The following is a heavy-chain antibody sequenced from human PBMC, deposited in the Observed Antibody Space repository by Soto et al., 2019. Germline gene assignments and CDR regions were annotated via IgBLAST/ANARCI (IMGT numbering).Heavy chain of an antibody. D-gene: IGHD6-13*01. V-gene: IGHV3-15*07. J-gene: IGHJ4*02. CDR2: ITSKINGETR. CDR3: TTDGAYIPAGGTGY. CDR1: GFTFSIYG. Sequence: PGGSLRLSCAASGFTFSIYGVHWFRQAPGKGLEWVGRITSKINGETRDYAAPVKGRFAISRDDSTNTLFLQMNNLSTEDTALYYCTTDGAYIPAGGTGYWGQGTLVTISS.